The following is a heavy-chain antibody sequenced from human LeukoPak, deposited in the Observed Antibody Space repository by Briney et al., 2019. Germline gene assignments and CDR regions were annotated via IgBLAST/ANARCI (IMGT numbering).Heavy chain of an antibody. CDR3: AKGRTYYDILTGYDY. J-gene: IGHJ4*02. D-gene: IGHD3-9*01. CDR1: GLTFSSYA. Sequence: GGPLRLSCAASGLTFSSYAMSWVRQAPGKGLEWVSGISGSGGSTYYADSVKGRFTISRDNSKNTLYLQVNSLRAEDTAVYYCAKGRTYYDILTGYDYWGQGTLVTVS. V-gene: IGHV3-23*01. CDR2: ISGSGGST.